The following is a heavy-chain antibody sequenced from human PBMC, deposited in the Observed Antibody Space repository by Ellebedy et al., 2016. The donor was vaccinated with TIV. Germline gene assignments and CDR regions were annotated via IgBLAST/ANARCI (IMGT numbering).Heavy chain of an antibody. CDR3: ERHSGGHGFDI. Sequence: GGSLRLSCAASGFTFSTYWMSWVRQTPGKGLEWVAHIKGDGSEKYYVDSVKGRFTISRDNAKNALFVQMNSLRAEDTDVYYCERHSGGHGFDIWGQGTMVTVSP. V-gene: IGHV3-7*03. D-gene: IGHD2-21*01. CDR1: GFTFSTYW. J-gene: IGHJ3*02. CDR2: IKGDGSEK.